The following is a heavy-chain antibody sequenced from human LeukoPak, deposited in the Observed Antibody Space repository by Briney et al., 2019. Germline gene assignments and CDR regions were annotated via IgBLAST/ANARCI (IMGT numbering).Heavy chain of an antibody. Sequence: SGTLSLTCAVSGGSISSSNWWSWVRQPPGKGLEWIGEIYHSGSTNYNPSLKSRVTISVDKSKNQFSLKLSSVTAADTAVYYCARVGGDGSGSYYNGHDAFDIWGQGTMVTVSS. D-gene: IGHD3-10*01. CDR1: GGSISSSNW. J-gene: IGHJ3*02. V-gene: IGHV4-4*02. CDR3: ARVGGDGSGSYYNGHDAFDI. CDR2: IYHSGST.